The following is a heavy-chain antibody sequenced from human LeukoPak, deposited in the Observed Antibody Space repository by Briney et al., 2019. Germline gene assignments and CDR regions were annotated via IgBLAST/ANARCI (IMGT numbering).Heavy chain of an antibody. Sequence: GSLRLSCAASGFTFSSYGMHWVRQAPGKGLEWVANIKQDGSEKYYVDSVKGRFTISRDNAKNSLYLQMNSLRAEDTAVYYCSRDSSSTWTGPFDYWGQGTLVAVSS. CDR2: IKQDGSEK. CDR1: GFTFSSYG. CDR3: SRDSSSTWTGPFDY. D-gene: IGHD6-13*01. J-gene: IGHJ4*02. V-gene: IGHV3-7*01.